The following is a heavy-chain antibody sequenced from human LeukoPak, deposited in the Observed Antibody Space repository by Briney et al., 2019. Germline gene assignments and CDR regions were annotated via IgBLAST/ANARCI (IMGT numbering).Heavy chain of an antibody. V-gene: IGHV3-15*01. CDR2: IKSKTDGGTT. J-gene: IGHJ4*02. CDR3: TTDYYDSSGYYFAGLDY. Sequence: PGGSLRLSCAASGFTFSNAWMSWVRQAPGKGLEWVGRIKSKTDGGTTDYAAPVKGRFTISRDDSKNTLYLQMNSLKTEDTAVYYCTTDYYDSSGYYFAGLDYWGQGTLVTVSS. CDR1: GFTFSNAW. D-gene: IGHD3-22*01.